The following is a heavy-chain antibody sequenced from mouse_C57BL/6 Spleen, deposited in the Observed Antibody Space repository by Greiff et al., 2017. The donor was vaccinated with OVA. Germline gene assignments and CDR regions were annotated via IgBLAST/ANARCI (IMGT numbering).Heavy chain of an antibody. J-gene: IGHJ3*01. V-gene: IGHV5-4*01. CDR3: ARPTIVTAWFAY. CDR2: ISDGGSYT. Sequence: EVQLQQSGGGLVKPGGSLKLSCAASGFTFSSYAMSWVRQTPEKRLEWVATISDGGSYTYYPDNVKGRFTISRDNAKNNLYLQMSHLKSEDTAMYYCARPTIVTAWFAYWGQGTLVTVSA. D-gene: IGHD2-5*01. CDR1: GFTFSSYA.